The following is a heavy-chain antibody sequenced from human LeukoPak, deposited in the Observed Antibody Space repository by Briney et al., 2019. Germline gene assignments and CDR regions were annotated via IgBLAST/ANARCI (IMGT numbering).Heavy chain of an antibody. V-gene: IGHV4-59*01. CDR1: GGSISPYY. Sequence: SETLSLTCTVSGGSISPYYWSWIRQPPGKGPEWIGYIYYTGGTYYNPSLKSRVTISVDTSKNQFSLKLTSVTAADTAVYYCARKAVAVNYWGQGTLVTVSS. CDR3: ARKAVAVNY. J-gene: IGHJ4*02. CDR2: IYYTGGT. D-gene: IGHD6-19*01.